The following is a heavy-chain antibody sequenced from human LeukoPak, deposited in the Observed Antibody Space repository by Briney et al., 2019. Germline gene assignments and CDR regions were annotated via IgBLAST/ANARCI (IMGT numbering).Heavy chain of an antibody. CDR1: GFRFSDYY. J-gene: IGHJ5*02. D-gene: IGHD3-10*01. Sequence: GGSLRLSCAATGFRFSDYYMSWIRQAPGKGLAWVAYIGSTGNSIFYADSVKGRFTISRDHAKNSLSLQLNSLRAEDTAVYYCAKGGIRYGYWFDHWGQGTLVTVSS. CDR3: AKGGIRYGYWFDH. CDR2: IGSTGNSI. V-gene: IGHV3-11*01.